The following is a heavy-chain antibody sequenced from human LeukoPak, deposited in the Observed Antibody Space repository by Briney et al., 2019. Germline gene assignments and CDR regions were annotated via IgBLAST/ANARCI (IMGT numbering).Heavy chain of an antibody. V-gene: IGHV3-21*01. CDR2: INSVSIIM. J-gene: IGHJ3*02. CDR1: GFTLSSFS. CDR3: ARDAFDI. Sequence: PGGSLRPSCAASGFTLSSFSMNWVRQAPGKGLEWVSSINSVSIIMYYADSVKGRFTISRVNAKNSLYLQMNSLRAEDTAVYYCARDAFDIWGQGTMVTVSS.